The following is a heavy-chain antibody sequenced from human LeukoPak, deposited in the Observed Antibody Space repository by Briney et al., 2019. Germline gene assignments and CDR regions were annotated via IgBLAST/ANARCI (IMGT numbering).Heavy chain of an antibody. CDR3: AMEYYYGSGKDYMDV. CDR1: GFSFINYA. D-gene: IGHD3-10*01. CDR2: ITGSSGTT. Sequence: GGSLRLSCGASGFSFINYAMNWVRQAPGKGLEWVSGITGSSGTTHYADSVKGRFTISRDNAANSLYLQMNSLRAEDTAVYYCAMEYYYGSGKDYMDVWGKGTMVTVSS. J-gene: IGHJ6*03. V-gene: IGHV3-23*01.